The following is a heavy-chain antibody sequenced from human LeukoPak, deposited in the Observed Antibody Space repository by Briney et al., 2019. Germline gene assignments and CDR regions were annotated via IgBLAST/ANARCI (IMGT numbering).Heavy chain of an antibody. CDR1: GGTFSNYA. CDR2: IIPVFGTA. D-gene: IGHD3-10*01. V-gene: IGHV1-69*06. J-gene: IGHJ3*01. Sequence: GSSVKVSCKASGGTFSNYAISWVRQAPGQGLEWMGGIIPVFGTANYAQKFQGRVTITADRSTSTAYMELSSLRSEDTAIYYCANPRPYYGSGSYYNVFDVWGQGTVVTVSS. CDR3: ANPRPYYGSGSYYNVFDV.